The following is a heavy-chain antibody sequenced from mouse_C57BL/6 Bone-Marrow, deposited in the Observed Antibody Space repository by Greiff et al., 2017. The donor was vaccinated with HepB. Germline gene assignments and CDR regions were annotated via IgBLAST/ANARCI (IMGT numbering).Heavy chain of an antibody. CDR2: IRSKSNNYAT. Sequence: EAGGGLVQPKGSLKLSCAASGFSFNTYAMNWVRQAPGKGLEWVARIRSKSNNYATYYADSVKDRFTISRDESESMLYLQMNNLKTEDTAMYYCVRGEDSNLGVYYAMDYWGQGTSVTVSS. J-gene: IGHJ4*01. V-gene: IGHV10-1*01. CDR1: GFSFNTYA. CDR3: VRGEDSNLGVYYAMDY. D-gene: IGHD2-5*01.